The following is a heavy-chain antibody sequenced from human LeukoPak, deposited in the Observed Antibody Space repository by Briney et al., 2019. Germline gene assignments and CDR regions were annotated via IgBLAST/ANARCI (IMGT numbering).Heavy chain of an antibody. J-gene: IGHJ4*02. D-gene: IGHD4-17*01. Sequence: SETLSLTCAVYGGSFSGYYWSWIRQPPGKGLEWIGEINHSGSTNYNPSLKSRVTISVDTSKNQFSLKLSSATAADTAVYYCARVYGDYAYYFDYWGQGTLVTVSS. CDR2: INHSGST. CDR1: GGSFSGYY. CDR3: ARVYGDYAYYFDY. V-gene: IGHV4-34*01.